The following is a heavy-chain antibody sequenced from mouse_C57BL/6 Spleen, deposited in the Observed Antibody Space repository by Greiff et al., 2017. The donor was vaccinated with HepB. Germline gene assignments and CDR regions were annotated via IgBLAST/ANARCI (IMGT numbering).Heavy chain of an antibody. V-gene: IGHV1-61*01. D-gene: IGHD2-3*01. CDR2: IYPSDSET. CDR3: ARIGYYPYYAMDY. Sequence: QVQLQQPGAELVRPGSSVKLSCKASGYTFTSYWMDWVKQRPGQGLEWIGNIYPSDSETHYNQKFKDKATLTVDKSSSTAYMQLSSLTSEDSAVYYCARIGYYPYYAMDYWGQGTSVTVSS. CDR1: GYTFTSYW. J-gene: IGHJ4*01.